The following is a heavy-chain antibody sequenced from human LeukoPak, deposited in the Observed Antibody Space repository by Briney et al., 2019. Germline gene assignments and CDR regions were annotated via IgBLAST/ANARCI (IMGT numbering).Heavy chain of an antibody. CDR2: IKQDGSEK. V-gene: IGHV3-7*01. Sequence: GGSLRLSCAASGFTFSSYWMSWVRQAPGKGLEWVANIKQDGSEKYHVDSVKGRFTISRDNAKNSLYLQMNSLRAEDTAVYYCARIRPTDDYGGFFDYWGQGTLVTVSS. CDR3: ARIRPTDDYGGFFDY. J-gene: IGHJ4*02. D-gene: IGHD4-23*01. CDR1: GFTFSSYW.